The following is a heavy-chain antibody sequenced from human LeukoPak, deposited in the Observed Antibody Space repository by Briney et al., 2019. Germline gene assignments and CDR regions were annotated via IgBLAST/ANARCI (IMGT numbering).Heavy chain of an antibody. Sequence: GGSLRLSCAASGFTSSDYYMSWIRQAPGKGLEWVSYIGSSGSTIYYADSVKGRFTISRDNAKNSLYLQMNSLRAEDTAVYYCAREGQQWLVSAEYFQHWGQGTLVTVSS. CDR3: AREGQQWLVSAEYFQH. V-gene: IGHV3-11*01. J-gene: IGHJ1*01. D-gene: IGHD6-19*01. CDR2: IGSSGSTI. CDR1: GFTSSDYY.